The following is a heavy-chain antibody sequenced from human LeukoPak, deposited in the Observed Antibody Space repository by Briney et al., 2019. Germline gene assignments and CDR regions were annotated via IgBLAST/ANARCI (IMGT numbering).Heavy chain of an antibody. D-gene: IGHD1/OR15-1a*01. CDR2: IIPIFGTA. Sequence: ASVKVSCKASGGTFSSYAISWVRQAPGQGLGWMGGIIPIFGTANYAQKFQGRVTITTDESTSTAYMELSSLRSEDTAVYYCAGTKTSLFDYWGQGTLVTVSS. CDR1: GGTFSSYA. V-gene: IGHV1-69*05. J-gene: IGHJ4*02. CDR3: AGTKTSLFDY.